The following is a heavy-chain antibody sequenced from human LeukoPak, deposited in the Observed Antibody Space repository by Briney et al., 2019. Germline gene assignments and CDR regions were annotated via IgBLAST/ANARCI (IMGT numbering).Heavy chain of an antibody. CDR2: ISSTSSTT. CDR1: GFFFSDYS. Sequence: GGSLRLSCAASGFFFSDYSMNWVRQAPGKGLEWVSYISSTSSTTYYADSVKGRFTISRDNAKNTLYLQMNSLRAEDTAVYYCARDAVDTANAVWGQGTTVTVSS. CDR3: ARDAVDTANAV. D-gene: IGHD5-18*01. V-gene: IGHV3-48*04. J-gene: IGHJ6*02.